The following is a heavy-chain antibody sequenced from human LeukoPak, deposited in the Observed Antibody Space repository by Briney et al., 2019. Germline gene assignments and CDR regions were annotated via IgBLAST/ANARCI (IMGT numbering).Heavy chain of an antibody. J-gene: IGHJ3*02. CDR3: ALRKFGELFSHAFDI. CDR1: GYTLTELS. D-gene: IGHD3-10*01. Sequence: GASVKVSCKVSGYTLTELSMHWVRQAPGKGLEWMGGFDPEDGETIYAQKFQGRVTMTEDTSTDTAYMELSSLRSEDTAVYYCALRKFGELFSHAFDIWGQGTMVTVSS. V-gene: IGHV1-24*01. CDR2: FDPEDGET.